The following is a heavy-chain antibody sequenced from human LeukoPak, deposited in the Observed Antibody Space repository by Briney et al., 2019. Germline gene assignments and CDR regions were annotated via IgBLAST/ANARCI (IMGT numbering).Heavy chain of an antibody. D-gene: IGHD1-26*01. CDR1: GYTFTSYD. V-gene: IGHV1-8*03. J-gene: IGHJ5*02. CDR3: ARAKSGSYRRSWFDP. CDR2: MNPNSGNT. Sequence: ASVKVSCKASGYTFTSYDINWVRQATGQGLEWMGWMNPNSGNTGYAQKFQGRVTISRNTSISTAYMELSSLRSEDTAVYYCARAKSGSYRRSWFDPWGQGTLVTVSS.